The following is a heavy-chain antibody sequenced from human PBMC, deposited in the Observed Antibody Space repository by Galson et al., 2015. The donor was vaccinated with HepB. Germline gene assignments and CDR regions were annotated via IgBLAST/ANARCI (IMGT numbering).Heavy chain of an antibody. V-gene: IGHV1-3*01. CDR3: ARDQVAAADYGMDV. CDR1: GYTFTSYA. Sequence: SVKVSCKASGYTFTSYAMHWVRQAPGQRLEWMGWINAGNGNTKYSQKFQGRVTITRDTSASTAYMELSSLRSEDTAVYYCARDQVAAADYGMDVWGQGTTVTVSS. J-gene: IGHJ6*02. CDR2: INAGNGNT. D-gene: IGHD6-13*01.